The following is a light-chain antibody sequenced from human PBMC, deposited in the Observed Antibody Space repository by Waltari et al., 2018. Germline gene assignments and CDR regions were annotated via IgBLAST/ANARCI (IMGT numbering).Light chain of an antibody. CDR3: MQATQWPYT. Sequence: DVVMTQSPLSLPVTLGQPASISCNSTQSLVHSDGNTSLNWFQQRPGQSPRRLIYKVSNRDFGVPDRFSGSGSGPDFTLKISRVEAGDVGAVYYCMQATQWPYTFGQGTKL. CDR1: QSLVHSDGNTS. CDR2: KVS. J-gene: IGKJ2*01. V-gene: IGKV2-30*02.